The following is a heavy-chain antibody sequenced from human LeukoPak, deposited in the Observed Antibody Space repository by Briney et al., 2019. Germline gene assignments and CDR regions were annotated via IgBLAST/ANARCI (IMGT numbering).Heavy chain of an antibody. J-gene: IGHJ5*02. CDR1: GYTFTGYY. CDR2: INPNSGGT. V-gene: IGHV1-2*02. D-gene: IGHD6-25*01. CDR3: ARADYQRILNWFDP. Sequence: ASVKVSCKASGYTFTGYYMHWVRQAPGQGLEWMGWINPNSGGTNYAQKFQGRVTMTRDTSISTAYMELSRLRSDDTAVYYCARADYQRILNWFDPWGQGTLVTVSS.